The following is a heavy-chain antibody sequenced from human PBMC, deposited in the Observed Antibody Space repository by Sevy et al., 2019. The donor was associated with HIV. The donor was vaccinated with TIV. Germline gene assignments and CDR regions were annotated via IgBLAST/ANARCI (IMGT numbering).Heavy chain of an antibody. CDR3: ARDSEFDIVVAVAGVGDAFDI. CDR1: GFTFSSYS. D-gene: IGHD2-15*01. Sequence: GGSLRLSCAASGFTFSSYSMNWVRQAPGKELEWVSYISSSSSTIYYADSVKGRFTISRDNAKNSLYLQMNSLRDEDTALYCCARDSEFDIVVAVAGVGDAFDIWGQGTMVTVSS. J-gene: IGHJ3*02. V-gene: IGHV3-48*02. CDR2: ISSSSSTI.